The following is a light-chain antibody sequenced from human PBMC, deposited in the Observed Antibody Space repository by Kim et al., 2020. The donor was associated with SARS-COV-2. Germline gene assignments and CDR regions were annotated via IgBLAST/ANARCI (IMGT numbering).Light chain of an antibody. V-gene: IGKV1-12*01. Sequence: DIQMTQSPSSVSASVGDRVTIACRASQVIANWVAWYQQKPGRAPKLLIYAASKLQSDVPSRFSGSGSGTGFTLTISSLQPEDCATYYCQQINSFPVAFGQGTKVDIK. CDR3: QQINSFPVA. CDR1: QVIANW. J-gene: IGKJ1*01. CDR2: AAS.